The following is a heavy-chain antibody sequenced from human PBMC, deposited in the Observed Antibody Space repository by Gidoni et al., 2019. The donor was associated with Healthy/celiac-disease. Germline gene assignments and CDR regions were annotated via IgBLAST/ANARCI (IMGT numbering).Heavy chain of an antibody. CDR1: GGSFSGYY. V-gene: IGHV4-34*01. Sequence: VQLQQWGAGLLKPSETLSLTCAVYGGSFSGYYWSWIRQPPGKGLEWIGEINHSGSTNYNPSLKSRVTISGDTSKNQFSLKLSSVTAADTAVYYCARNNSYYDFWSGQVYYYYYGMDVWGQGTTVTVSS. D-gene: IGHD3-3*01. CDR2: INHSGST. J-gene: IGHJ6*02. CDR3: ARNNSYYDFWSGQVYYYYYGMDV.